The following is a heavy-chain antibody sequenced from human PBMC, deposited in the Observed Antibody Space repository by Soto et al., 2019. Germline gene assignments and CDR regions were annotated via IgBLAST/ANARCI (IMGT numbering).Heavy chain of an antibody. J-gene: IGHJ4*02. CDR1: GFTFSSYS. CDR2: ISSSSSYI. Sequence: GGSLRLSXAASGFTFSSYSMNWVRQAPGKGLEWASSISSSSSYIYYADSVKGRFTISRDNAKNSLYLQMNSLRAEDTAVYYCARESSITMVRGVPLDYWGQGTLVTVSS. D-gene: IGHD3-10*01. V-gene: IGHV3-21*01. CDR3: ARESSITMVRGVPLDY.